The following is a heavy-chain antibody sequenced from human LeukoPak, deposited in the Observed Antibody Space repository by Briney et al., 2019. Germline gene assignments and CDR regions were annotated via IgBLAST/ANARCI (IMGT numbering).Heavy chain of an antibody. CDR2: ISSSSTYI. CDR1: GFTFTSYV. V-gene: IGHV3-21*01. J-gene: IGHJ2*01. Sequence: PGGSLRLSCAASGFTFTSYVMNWVRQAPGKGLQWVSSISSSSTYIYYTDSVKGRFSISRDNAKNSLYLQMNSLRAEDTAVYYCARDYGSSGVIINDVSWYFDLWGRGTLVTVSS. D-gene: IGHD2-21*01. CDR3: ARDYGSSGVIINDVSWYFDL.